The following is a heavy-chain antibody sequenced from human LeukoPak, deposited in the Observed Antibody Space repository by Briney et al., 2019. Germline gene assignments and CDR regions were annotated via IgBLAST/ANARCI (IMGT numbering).Heavy chain of an antibody. CDR3: AMSGVVVAAGFDY. V-gene: IGHV4-61*02. D-gene: IGHD2-15*01. CDR2: IYTRGST. Sequence: PSETLSLTCTVSGGSISSGSYYWSWIRQPAGKGPEWIGRIYTRGSTNYNPSLKSRVTISVATSKNPFSLKLSSVTAADTAVYYCAMSGVVVAAGFDYWGQGTLVTVSS. CDR1: GGSISSGSYY. J-gene: IGHJ4*02.